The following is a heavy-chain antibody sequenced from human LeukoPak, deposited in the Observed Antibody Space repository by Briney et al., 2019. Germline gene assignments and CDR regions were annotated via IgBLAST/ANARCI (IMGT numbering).Heavy chain of an antibody. V-gene: IGHV4-59*12. J-gene: IGHJ5*02. D-gene: IGHD5/OR15-5a*01. Sequence: SPTLSLTHTVSRGSITRSYWSSIRLPPGNGLESIGYTHFSGNTNYNPSLKSRVTISVDTSKKQFSLKLSSVTAADTAVYYCATYSVNSQGNWFDPWGQGTLVTVSS. CDR2: THFSGNT. CDR1: RGSITRSY. CDR3: ATYSVNSQGNWFDP.